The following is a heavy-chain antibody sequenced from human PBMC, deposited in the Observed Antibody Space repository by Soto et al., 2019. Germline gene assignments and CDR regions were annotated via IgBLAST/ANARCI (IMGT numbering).Heavy chain of an antibody. D-gene: IGHD2-15*01. Sequence: QVQLVESGGGVVQPGRSLRLSCAASGFTFSNYAMHWVRQAPGKGLEWVAGISYDGSNKYSADSVKGRFTISRDNSKNTLYLQMNSLRAEDTGVYYCAKEGLGYCSGGSCYGYYWFDSWGQGTLVTVSS. V-gene: IGHV3-30*18. CDR1: GFTFSNYA. CDR2: ISYDGSNK. CDR3: AKEGLGYCSGGSCYGYYWFDS. J-gene: IGHJ5*01.